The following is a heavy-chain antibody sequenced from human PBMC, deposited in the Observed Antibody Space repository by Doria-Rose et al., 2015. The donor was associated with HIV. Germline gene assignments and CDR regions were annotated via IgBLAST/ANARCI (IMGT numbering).Heavy chain of an antibody. Sequence: ETGPVLVKPAETLTLTCTVSGVSLSSPGMGVSWIRQPPGKALEWLANIFSDDERFYKTSLESRLTISRGTSKSQVVLTMTDMDPVDTATYYCARIKSSRWYHKYYFDFWGQGTLVIVSA. CDR1: GVSLSSPGMG. CDR3: ARIKSSRWYHKYYFDF. D-gene: IGHD6-13*01. V-gene: IGHV2-26*01. J-gene: IGHJ4*02. CDR2: IFSDDER.